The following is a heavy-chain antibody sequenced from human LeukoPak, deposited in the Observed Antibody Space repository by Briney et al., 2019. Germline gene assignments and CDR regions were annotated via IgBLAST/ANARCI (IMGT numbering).Heavy chain of an antibody. Sequence: ASVKVSCRASGYTFTSYYMHWVRQAPGQGLEWMGIINPSGGSTSYAQKFQGRVTMTRDTSTSTVYMELSSLRSEDTAVYYCARAVPYSSGWSYYYYYGMDVWGQGTTVTVSS. J-gene: IGHJ6*02. CDR1: GYTFTSYY. D-gene: IGHD6-19*01. CDR2: INPSGGST. CDR3: ARAVPYSSGWSYYYYYGMDV. V-gene: IGHV1-46*01.